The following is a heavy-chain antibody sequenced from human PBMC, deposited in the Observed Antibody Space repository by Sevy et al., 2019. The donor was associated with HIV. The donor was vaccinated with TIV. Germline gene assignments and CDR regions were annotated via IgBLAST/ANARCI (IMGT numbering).Heavy chain of an antibody. J-gene: IGHJ4*02. D-gene: IGHD6-6*01. Sequence: GGSLRLSCAASGFTFSSYAMSWVRQAPGKGLEWVSAISGSGGSTYYADSVKGRFTISRDNSKNTLYLQMNSLRAEDTAVYYCAKDVSARTVGYGSSSAGPYDYWGQGTLVTVSS. CDR3: AKDVSARTVGYGSSSAGPYDY. CDR1: GFTFSSYA. CDR2: ISGSGGST. V-gene: IGHV3-23*01.